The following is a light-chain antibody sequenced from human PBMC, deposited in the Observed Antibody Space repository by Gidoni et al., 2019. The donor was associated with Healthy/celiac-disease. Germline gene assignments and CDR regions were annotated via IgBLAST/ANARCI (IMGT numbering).Light chain of an antibody. CDR1: QSVSSY. CDR3: QQRSNWPTWT. V-gene: IGKV3-11*01. J-gene: IGKJ1*01. Sequence: EIVLTQSPATLSLSPGERATLSCRASQSVSSYLAWYQQKPGQAPRLLIYDASNRATGIPARFSGSGSGTDCTLTISSREPEDFAVYYCQQRSNWPTWTFGQGTKVEIK. CDR2: DAS.